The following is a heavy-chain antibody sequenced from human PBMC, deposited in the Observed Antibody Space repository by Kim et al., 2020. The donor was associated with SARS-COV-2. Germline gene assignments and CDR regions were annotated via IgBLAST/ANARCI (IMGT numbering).Heavy chain of an antibody. J-gene: IGHJ5*02. CDR3: ARVSVRGSANCNWFDP. D-gene: IGHD2-15*01. CDR2: ISGYNGNT. V-gene: IGHV1-18*01. Sequence: ASVKVSCKASGYTFTSYAISWVRQAPGQGLEWMGWISGYNGNTNYAQKFQGRVTMTTDTSTSTAYMELRSLRSDDTAVYYCARVSVRGSANCNWFDPWGQGTLVTVSS. CDR1: GYTFTSYA.